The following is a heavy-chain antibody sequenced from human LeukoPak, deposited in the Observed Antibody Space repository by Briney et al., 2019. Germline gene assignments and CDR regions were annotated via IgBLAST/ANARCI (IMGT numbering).Heavy chain of an antibody. CDR3: AREYYGSGSYPPFSDY. J-gene: IGHJ4*02. Sequence: GGSLRLSCAASGSTFSSYWMSWVRQAPGKGLEWVANIKQDGSEKYHVDSVKGRFTISRDNAKNSLYLQMNSLRAEDTAVYYCAREYYGSGSYPPFSDYWGQGTLVTVSS. V-gene: IGHV3-7*01. D-gene: IGHD3-10*01. CDR1: GSTFSSYW. CDR2: IKQDGSEK.